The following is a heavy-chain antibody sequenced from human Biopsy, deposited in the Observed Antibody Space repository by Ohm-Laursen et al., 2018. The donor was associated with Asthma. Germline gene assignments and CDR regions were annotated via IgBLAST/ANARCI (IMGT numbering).Heavy chain of an antibody. Sequence: SVKVSCKASGYTFINNDINWVRQAAGQGLEWMGWMNPNSGNTGYAQKFHGRVTMTRDTSINTVYMELSRLRSDDTAVYYCARDALHDNSAYIGDAFDFWGQGTMVTVPS. CDR2: MNPNSGNT. J-gene: IGHJ3*01. CDR1: GYTFINND. CDR3: ARDALHDNSAYIGDAFDF. V-gene: IGHV1-8*01. D-gene: IGHD3-22*01.